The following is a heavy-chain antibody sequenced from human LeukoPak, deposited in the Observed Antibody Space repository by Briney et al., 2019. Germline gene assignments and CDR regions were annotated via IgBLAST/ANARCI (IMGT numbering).Heavy chain of an antibody. CDR3: ARGRNIEMTTMSGGSDY. V-gene: IGHV1-2*02. CDR1: GYTFTDYY. CDR2: LNPNSGDT. Sequence: GASVKVSCKASGYTFTDYYMHWVRQVPGQGLEWMGWLNPNSGDTNYAQKFQGRVSMTRDTSISTAYMDLSDLRSDDTAVYYCARGRNIEMTTMSGGSDYWGQGTLVTVSS. J-gene: IGHJ4*02. D-gene: IGHD5-24*01.